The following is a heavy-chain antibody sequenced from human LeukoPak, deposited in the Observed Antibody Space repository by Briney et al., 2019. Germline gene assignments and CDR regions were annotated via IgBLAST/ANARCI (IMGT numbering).Heavy chain of an antibody. CDR3: ASSYYDSSGPADAFDI. CDR1: GFTFSSYA. D-gene: IGHD3-22*01. Sequence: PGGSLRLSCAASGFTFSSYAMTWVRRAPGKGLEWVSAISGSGGSTYYADSVKGRFTISRDNAKDTVYLQMNSLRAEDTAVYYCASSYYDSSGPADAFDIWDQGTMVTVSS. J-gene: IGHJ3*02. CDR2: ISGSGGST. V-gene: IGHV3-23*01.